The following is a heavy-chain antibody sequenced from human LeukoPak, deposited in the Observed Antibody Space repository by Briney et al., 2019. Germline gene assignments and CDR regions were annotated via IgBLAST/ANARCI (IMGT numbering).Heavy chain of an antibody. Sequence: SETLSLTCTVSGGSISSSSYYWGWIRQPPGKGLEWIGSIYYSGSTYYNPSLKSRVTISVDTSKNQFSLKLSSVTAADTAVYYCARGWELFRAFDIWGQGTMVTVSS. CDR2: IYYSGST. J-gene: IGHJ3*02. V-gene: IGHV4-39*07. D-gene: IGHD1-26*01. CDR1: GGSISSSSYY. CDR3: ARGWELFRAFDI.